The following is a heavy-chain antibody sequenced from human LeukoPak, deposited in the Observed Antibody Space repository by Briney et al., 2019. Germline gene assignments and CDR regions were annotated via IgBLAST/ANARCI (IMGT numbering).Heavy chain of an antibody. J-gene: IGHJ5*02. V-gene: IGHV1-69*04. D-gene: IGHD6-19*01. CDR3: ARDPDIAVAGTGNWFDP. CDR2: IIPILGIA. CDR1: GGTFSSYA. Sequence: RASVMVSCKASGGTFSSYAISWVRQAPGQGLEWRGRIIPILGIANYAQKFQGRVTITADKSTSTAYMELSSLRSEDTAVYYCARDPDIAVAGTGNWFDPWGQGTLVTVSS.